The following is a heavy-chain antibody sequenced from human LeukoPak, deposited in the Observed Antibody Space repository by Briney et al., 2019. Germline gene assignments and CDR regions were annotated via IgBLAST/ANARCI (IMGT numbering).Heavy chain of an antibody. J-gene: IGHJ3*02. Sequence: SETLSLTCTLSGGSITNTKYYWGWIRQPPGKGLEWIGSIYYTGSTYYNPSLKSRVTMSVDTSKNQFSLRLSSVTAADTAVYYCARRMAFDIWGQGTMVTVSS. D-gene: IGHD2-8*01. CDR3: ARRMAFDI. V-gene: IGHV4-39*07. CDR2: IYYTGST. CDR1: GGSITNTKYY.